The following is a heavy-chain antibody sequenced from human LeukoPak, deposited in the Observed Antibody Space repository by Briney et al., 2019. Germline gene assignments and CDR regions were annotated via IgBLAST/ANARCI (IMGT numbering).Heavy chain of an antibody. Sequence: PGRSLRLSCAASGFTFSSYGRHWVRQAPGKGLEWVAIMWYDGSSKYYTDSVKGRFTISRDNSKNTLYLQMNSLRVEDTAVYYCAREDTALVIAYWGQGTLVTVSS. CDR2: MWYDGSSK. CDR3: AREDTALVIAY. CDR1: GFTFSSYG. J-gene: IGHJ4*02. V-gene: IGHV3-33*01. D-gene: IGHD5-18*01.